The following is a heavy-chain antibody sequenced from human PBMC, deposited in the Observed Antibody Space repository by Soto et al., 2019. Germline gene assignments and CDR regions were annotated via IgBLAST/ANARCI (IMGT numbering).Heavy chain of an antibody. CDR2: IYSDGTT. V-gene: IGHV4-4*07. J-gene: IGHJ6*02. CDR3: SRVGCSNSKCYTRGMDV. D-gene: IGHD2-2*01. CDR1: GGSISGYY. Sequence: SETLSLTCTVSGGSISGYYWSWVRQPAGKGLEWVGRIYSDGTTNYSPSLKSRVTMSLDTSKDQFSLHLNSVTAADTAVYYCSRVGCSNSKCYTRGMDVWGQGTTVNV.